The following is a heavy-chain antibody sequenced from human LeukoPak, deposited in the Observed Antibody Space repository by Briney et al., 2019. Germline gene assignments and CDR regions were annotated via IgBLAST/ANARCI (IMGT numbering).Heavy chain of an antibody. V-gene: IGHV1-8*01. J-gene: IGHJ5*02. CDR3: AREDHRDWWSGRTNWFDP. CDR2: MNPNSGNT. CDR1: GYTFTSYD. D-gene: IGHD1-26*01. Sequence: ASVKVSCKASGYTFTSYDINWVRQATGQGLEWMGWMNPNSGNTGYAQKFQGRVTMTRNTSISTAYMELSSLRSEDTAVYYCAREDHRDWWSGRTNWFDPWGQGTLVTVSS.